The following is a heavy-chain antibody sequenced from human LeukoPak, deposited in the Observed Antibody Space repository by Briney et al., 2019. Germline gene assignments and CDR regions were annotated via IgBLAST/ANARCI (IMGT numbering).Heavy chain of an antibody. CDR1: GGSFSGYY. Sequence: PSETLSLTCAVYGGSFSGYYWSWIRQPPGKGLEWIGEINHSGSTNYNPSLKSRVTISVDTSKNQFSLKLSSVTAADTAVYYCARGNYCSSTSCQAGRLTLFDYWGQGTLVTVSS. CDR3: ARGNYCSSTSCQAGRLTLFDY. J-gene: IGHJ4*02. V-gene: IGHV4-34*01. CDR2: INHSGST. D-gene: IGHD2-2*01.